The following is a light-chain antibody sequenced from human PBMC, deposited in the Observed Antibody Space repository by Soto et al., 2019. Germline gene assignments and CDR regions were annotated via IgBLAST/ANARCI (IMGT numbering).Light chain of an antibody. V-gene: IGKV3-20*01. Sequence: EIVLTQSPGTLSSSPGERATLSCRASQSVSSSYLAWYQHRPGQAPRLLIYGSSRRATGIPDRFGGSGSGTDFTLTISRLEPEDFAVYYCQQYGDSSWTFGQGTKGEIK. CDR1: QSVSSSY. J-gene: IGKJ1*01. CDR3: QQYGDSSWT. CDR2: GSS.